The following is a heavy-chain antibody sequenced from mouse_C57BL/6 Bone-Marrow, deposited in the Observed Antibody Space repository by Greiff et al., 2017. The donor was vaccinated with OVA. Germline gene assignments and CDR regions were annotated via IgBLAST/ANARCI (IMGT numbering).Heavy chain of an antibody. CDR1: GYTFTDYE. Sequence: QVQLQQSGAELARPGASVTLSCKASGYTFTDYEMHWVKQTPVHGLEWIGAIDPETGGTAYNQKFKGKAILTADKSSSTAYMELRSLTSEDSAVYYCTRGWDEAYWGQGTLVTVSA. V-gene: IGHV1-15*01. CDR3: TRGWDEAY. CDR2: IDPETGGT. J-gene: IGHJ3*01. D-gene: IGHD4-1*01.